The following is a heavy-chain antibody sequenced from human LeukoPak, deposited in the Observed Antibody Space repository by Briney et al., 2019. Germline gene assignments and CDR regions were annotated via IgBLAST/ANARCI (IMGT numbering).Heavy chain of an antibody. J-gene: IGHJ4*02. Sequence: PGRSLRLSCAASGFTFSSYGIHWVRQAPGKGPEWVAAISYDGSNKYYADFVKGRFTISRDNSKNTLSLQMNSLRAEDTAMYYCARDFYRAFDYWGQGTLVTVSS. D-gene: IGHD1-14*01. V-gene: IGHV3-30*03. CDR2: ISYDGSNK. CDR3: ARDFYRAFDY. CDR1: GFTFSSYG.